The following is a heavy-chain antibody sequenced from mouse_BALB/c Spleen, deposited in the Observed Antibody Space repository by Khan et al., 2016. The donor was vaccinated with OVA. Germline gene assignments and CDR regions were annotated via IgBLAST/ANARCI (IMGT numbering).Heavy chain of an antibody. CDR1: GYTFTYYV. V-gene: IGHV1-81*01. D-gene: IGHD2-3*01. Sequence: QVQLQQPGPELVKPGASVKMSCKASGYTFTYYVITWVKQRTGQGLEWIGEIYPGSDNAYYNERFKGKATLTADKSSNTTHMQLSSLTSEDSAFYFCAIGDGYYVYFDYWGQGTTLTVSS. CDR3: AIGDGYYVYFDY. CDR2: IYPGSDNA. J-gene: IGHJ2*01.